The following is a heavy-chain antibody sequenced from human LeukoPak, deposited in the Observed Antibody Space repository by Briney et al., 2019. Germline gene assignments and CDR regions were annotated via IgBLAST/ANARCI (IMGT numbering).Heavy chain of an antibody. Sequence: ASVKVSCKVSGYTLTELSMHWVRQAPGKGLEWMGGFDPEDGETIYAQKFQGRVTMTEDTSTDTAYMELSSLRSEDTAVYYCATDLGYCSSSSCYSTGWGQGTLVTVSS. CDR1: GYTLTELS. J-gene: IGHJ4*02. D-gene: IGHD2-2*01. CDR3: ATDLGYCSSSSCYSTG. CDR2: FDPEDGET. V-gene: IGHV1-24*01.